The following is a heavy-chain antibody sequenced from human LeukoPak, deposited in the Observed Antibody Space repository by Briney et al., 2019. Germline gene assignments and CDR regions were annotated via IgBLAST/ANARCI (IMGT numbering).Heavy chain of an antibody. CDR2: INPNSGST. Sequence: GASVKVSCKASGYTFTGYWMHWVRQGPGQGLEWMGWINPNSGSTNYAHNFQGRVTMTRDTSISTAYMELSSLRSDDTAVYYCARNGYSYGAVDYWGQGTLVTVSS. CDR1: GYTFTGYW. D-gene: IGHD5-18*01. J-gene: IGHJ4*02. V-gene: IGHV1-2*02. CDR3: ARNGYSYGAVDY.